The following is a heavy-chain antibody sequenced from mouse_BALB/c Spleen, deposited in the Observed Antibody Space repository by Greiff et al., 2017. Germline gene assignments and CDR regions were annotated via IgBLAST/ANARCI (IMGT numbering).Heavy chain of an antibody. Sequence: VMLVESGPGLVAPSQSLSITCTVSGFSLTSYGVHWVRQPPGKGLEWLGVIWAGGSTNYNSALMSRLSISKDNSKSQVFLKMNSLQTDDTARYYCARNGPYAMDYWGQGTSVTVSS. J-gene: IGHJ4*01. D-gene: IGHD1-1*02. CDR3: ARNGPYAMDY. CDR1: GFSLTSYG. CDR2: IWAGGST. V-gene: IGHV2-9*02.